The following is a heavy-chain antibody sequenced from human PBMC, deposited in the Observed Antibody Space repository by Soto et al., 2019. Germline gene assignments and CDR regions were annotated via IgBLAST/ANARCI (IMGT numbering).Heavy chain of an antibody. CDR2: IYYSGST. D-gene: IGHD6-6*01. Sequence: QVQLQESGPGLVKPSQTLSLTCTVSGGSISSGGSFWSWIRQHPGKGLEWIGFIYYSGSTYYNPSLKSRVTISVDTSNNQFSLKLSSVTAAYTAVYYCAREGAAPYYYYGMDVWGQGTTVTVSS. CDR1: GGSISSGGSF. CDR3: AREGAAPYYYYGMDV. J-gene: IGHJ6*02. V-gene: IGHV4-31*03.